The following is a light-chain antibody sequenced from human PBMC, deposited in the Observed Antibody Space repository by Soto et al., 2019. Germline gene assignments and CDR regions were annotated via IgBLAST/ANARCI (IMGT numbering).Light chain of an antibody. CDR1: QSVSSSY. Sequence: EIVLTQSPGTLSLSPGERATLSCRASQSVSSSYLAWYQQKPGQPPRLLIYGASSRATGIPDRFSGSGSGTDFTFTISTLEPEDFAVYYCQQYGSSPRTFGQGTKVEIK. V-gene: IGKV3-20*01. CDR3: QQYGSSPRT. J-gene: IGKJ1*01. CDR2: GAS.